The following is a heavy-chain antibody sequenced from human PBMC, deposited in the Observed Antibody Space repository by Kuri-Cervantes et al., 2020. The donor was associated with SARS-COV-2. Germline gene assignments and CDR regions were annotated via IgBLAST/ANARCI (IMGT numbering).Heavy chain of an antibody. D-gene: IGHD2/OR15-2a*01. CDR3: ARGAID. CDR2: IYYNGST. J-gene: IGHJ4*02. V-gene: IGHV4-31*02. CDR1: GVSVTTFGSY. Sequence: LRLSCTVSGVSVTTFGSYWTWIRQPPGKGLEWVGYIYYNGSTYYNPSLRSRVIVSVDRSKNQFSQNLNSVTAADTALYYCARGAIDWGQGTLVTVSS.